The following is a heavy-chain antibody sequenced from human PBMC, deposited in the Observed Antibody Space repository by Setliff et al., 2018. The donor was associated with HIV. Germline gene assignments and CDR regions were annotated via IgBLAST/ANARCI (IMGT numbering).Heavy chain of an antibody. CDR1: GGSISSHY. D-gene: IGHD2-15*01. V-gene: IGHV4-59*11. Sequence: PSETLSLTCTVSGGSISSHYRSWIRQPPGKGLEWIGYIYYSGSTNYNPSLKSRVTISVDTSKNHFSLKLSSVTAADTAIYYCARGLGGGFSLDAFGIWGRGTMVTVSS. CDR3: ARGLGGGFSLDAFGI. CDR2: IYYSGST. J-gene: IGHJ3*02.